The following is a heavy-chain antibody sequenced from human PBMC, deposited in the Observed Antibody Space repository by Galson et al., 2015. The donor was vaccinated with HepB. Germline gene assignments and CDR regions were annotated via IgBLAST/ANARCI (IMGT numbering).Heavy chain of an antibody. CDR3: ARGRHAADYYDSSGYVDY. V-gene: IGHV3-7*03. CDR1: GFTFSSYW. J-gene: IGHJ4*02. Sequence: SLRLSCAASGFTFSSYWMSWVRQAPGKGLEWVANIKQDGSEKYYVDSVKGRFTISRDNAKNSLYLQMNSLRAEDTAVYYCARGRHAADYYDSSGYVDYWGQGTLVTVSS. CDR2: IKQDGSEK. D-gene: IGHD3-22*01.